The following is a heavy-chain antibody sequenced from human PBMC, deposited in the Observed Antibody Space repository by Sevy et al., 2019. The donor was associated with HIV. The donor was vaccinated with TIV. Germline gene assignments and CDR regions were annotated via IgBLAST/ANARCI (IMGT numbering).Heavy chain of an antibody. V-gene: IGHV4-39*01. CDR2: IYYSGST. CDR3: ARHHAGDYDFWSGYQTINWFDP. CDR1: GGSISSSSYY. J-gene: IGHJ5*02. Sequence: QSQTLSLTCTVSGGSISSSSYYWGWIRQPPGNGLEWIGSIYYSGSTYYNPSLKSRVTISVDTSKTQFSLKLSSVTAADTAVYYCARHHAGDYDFWSGYQTINWFDPWGQGTLVTVSS. D-gene: IGHD3-3*01.